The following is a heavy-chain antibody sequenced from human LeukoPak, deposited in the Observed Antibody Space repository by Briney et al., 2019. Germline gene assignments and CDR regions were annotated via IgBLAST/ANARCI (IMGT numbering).Heavy chain of an antibody. CDR2: IYHSGST. Sequence: PSETLSLTCAVSGGSISSSNWWSWVRQPPGKGLEWIGYIYHSGSTYYNPSLKSRVTISVDRSKNQFSLKLSSVTAADTAVYYCARDNWNYGSSMDVWGQGTTVTVSS. CDR1: GGSISSSNW. V-gene: IGHV4-4*02. CDR3: ARDNWNYGSSMDV. J-gene: IGHJ6*02. D-gene: IGHD1-7*01.